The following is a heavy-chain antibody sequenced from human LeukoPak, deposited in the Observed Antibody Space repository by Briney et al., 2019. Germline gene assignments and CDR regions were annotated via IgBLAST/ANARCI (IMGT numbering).Heavy chain of an antibody. V-gene: IGHV6-1*01. D-gene: IGHD6-19*01. CDR1: GXXVXSXSXX. CDR2: TYYRSKWYN. CDR3: AREREPQWLVSNNWFDP. J-gene: IGHJ5*02. Sequence: SXXXSXXCAXXGXXVXSXSXXWXWIRLSPSRXLXWLGXTYYRSKWYNDYAVSVKSRITINPDTSKNQFSLQLNSVTPEDTAVYYCAREREPQWLVSNNWFDPWGQGTLVTVSS.